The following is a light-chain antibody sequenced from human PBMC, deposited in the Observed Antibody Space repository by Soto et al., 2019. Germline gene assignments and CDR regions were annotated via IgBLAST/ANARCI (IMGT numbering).Light chain of an antibody. CDR3: QQYNKWRT. CDR1: ESVSSN. Sequence: EIEMTQSPATPSVSPGERAPLSCRASESVSSNLAWYQQKPGQAPRLLIYGASTRATGIPARISGSGSGTEFTLTISSLQSEDFAVYYCQQYNKWRTFGQGTKVDI. V-gene: IGKV3-15*01. J-gene: IGKJ1*01. CDR2: GAS.